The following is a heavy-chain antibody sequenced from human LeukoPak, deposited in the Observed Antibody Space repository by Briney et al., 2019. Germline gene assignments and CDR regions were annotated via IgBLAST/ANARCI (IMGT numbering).Heavy chain of an antibody. CDR1: GFAFSSHS. D-gene: IGHD4/OR15-4a*01. V-gene: IGHV3-21*01. J-gene: IGHJ4*02. Sequence: PGGCLRLSCAAAGFAFSSHSMRSIRQAPGKGLGWDSSISSSGSYKYYADSLKGRSTISKDNADNSVFLQLNSLTVEDTAVYYCARGMIRGALWCVDFWGLGSLVTVSS. CDR3: ARGMIRGALWCVDF. CDR2: ISSSGSYK.